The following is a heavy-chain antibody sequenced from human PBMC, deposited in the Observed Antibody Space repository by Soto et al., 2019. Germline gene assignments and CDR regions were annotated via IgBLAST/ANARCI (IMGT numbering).Heavy chain of an antibody. CDR2: IFYSGYT. V-gene: IGHV4-39*01. CDR1: GDSVRNTNYY. D-gene: IGHD4-17*01. J-gene: IGHJ5*02. Sequence: QLQESGPGLVTPSETLSLSCTVSGDSVRNTNYYWGWIRQPPGKGLEWIGSIFYSGYTYYNPSLKGRVTLSVDTSTNQFSLRVRSVTAADTALYYCARQEIRGRRLANSFDPWGQGTLVTVSS. CDR3: ARQEIRGRRLANSFDP.